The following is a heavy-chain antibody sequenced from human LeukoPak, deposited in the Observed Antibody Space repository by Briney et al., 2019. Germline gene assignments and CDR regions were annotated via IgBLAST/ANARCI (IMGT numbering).Heavy chain of an antibody. J-gene: IGHJ4*02. CDR3: AKGSNWGSSYHFDY. CDR1: GFTFSSYV. V-gene: IGHV3-23*01. D-gene: IGHD7-27*01. Sequence: GGSLRLSCAASGFTFSSYVMSWVRQAPGRGLEWVSSFTGGGGNTYYADSVKGRFTISRDNSENMLYLQMNSLRADDTALYYCAKGSNWGSSYHFDYWGQGTLVTVSS. CDR2: FTGGGGNT.